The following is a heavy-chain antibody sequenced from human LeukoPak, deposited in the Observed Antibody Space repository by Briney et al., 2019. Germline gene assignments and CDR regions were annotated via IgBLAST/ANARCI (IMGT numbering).Heavy chain of an antibody. CDR1: GFTFSGYA. Sequence: GGSLRLSCAASGFTFSGYAMSWVRQAPGKGLEWVSAISTSGGNTYYADSVKGRFSISRDNSKNTLYLQINSLRAEDTAVYYCAKHSSSWSYFDYWGQGTLVTVSS. CDR2: ISTSGGNT. V-gene: IGHV3-23*01. CDR3: AKHSSSWSYFDY. J-gene: IGHJ4*02. D-gene: IGHD6-13*01.